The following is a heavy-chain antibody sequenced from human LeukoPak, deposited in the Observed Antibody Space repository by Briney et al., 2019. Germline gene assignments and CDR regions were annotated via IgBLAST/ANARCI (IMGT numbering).Heavy chain of an antibody. D-gene: IGHD5-24*01. J-gene: IGHJ5*02. CDR2: IIPIFGTA. V-gene: IGHV1-69*05. Sequence: SVKVSCKASGGTFSSYAISWVRQAPGQGLEWMGGIIPIFGTANYAQKFQGRVTLTRDLSTNTDYLELRSLRSEDTAVYYCARDNSVRDEAWWFNPWGQGTLVTVSS. CDR1: GGTFSSYA. CDR3: ARDNSVRDEAWWFNP.